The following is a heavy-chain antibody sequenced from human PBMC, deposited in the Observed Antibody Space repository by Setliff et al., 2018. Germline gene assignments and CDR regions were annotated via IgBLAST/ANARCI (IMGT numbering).Heavy chain of an antibody. D-gene: IGHD4-17*01. Sequence: GESLKISCKGSGYTFTQKWIGWVRQMPGKGLEWMGVIYPGDSDIRYSPSFHGQVTISADKSINTAYLQCSSLKASDTATYYCARHIAGYADGHYTATYSYYYMDVWGQGSKVT. CDR1: GYTFTQKW. J-gene: IGHJ6*03. CDR2: IYPGDSDI. V-gene: IGHV5-51*01. CDR3: ARHIAGYADGHYTATYSYYYMDV.